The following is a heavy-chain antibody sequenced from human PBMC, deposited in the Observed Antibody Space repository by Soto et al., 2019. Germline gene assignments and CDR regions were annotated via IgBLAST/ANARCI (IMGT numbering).Heavy chain of an antibody. CDR2: ISDISSYT. J-gene: IGHJ2*01. CDR1: GFSFRSYR. CDR3: ARRGDTAMFPYWYFDL. D-gene: IGHD5-18*01. Sequence: LRLSCAASGFSFRSYRMNWVRQAPGKGLEWVSSISDISSYTYYADSMKGRFTISRDNAENALYLDMNSLRAEDTAVYYCARRGDTAMFPYWYFDLWGRGTLVTVYS. V-gene: IGHV3-21*01.